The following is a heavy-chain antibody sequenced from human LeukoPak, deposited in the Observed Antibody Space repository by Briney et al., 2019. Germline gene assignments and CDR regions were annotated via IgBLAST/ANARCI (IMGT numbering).Heavy chain of an antibody. D-gene: IGHD3-3*01. CDR2: IVPSDSYT. J-gene: IGHJ4*02. V-gene: IGHV5-10-1*01. CDR1: GYSFTSHW. CDR3: ARITYYDFWSGYYPDY. Sequence: GESLKISCKGSGYSFTSHWISWVRQMPGKGLEWMGRIVPSDSYTNYSPSFQGHVTISADKSISTAYLQWSSLKASDTAMYYCARITYYDFWSGYYPDYWGQGTLVTVSS.